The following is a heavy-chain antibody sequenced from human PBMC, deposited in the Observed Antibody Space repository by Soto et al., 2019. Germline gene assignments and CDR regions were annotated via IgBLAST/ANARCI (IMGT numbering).Heavy chain of an antibody. CDR3: ARAAYYYGSGSYFSHYYYYYMDV. V-gene: IGHV4-31*03. CDR2: IYYSGST. D-gene: IGHD3-10*01. Sequence: SETLSLTCTVSGGSISSGGYYWSWIRQHPGKGLEWIGYIYYSGSTYYNPSLKSRVTISVDTSKNQFSLKLSSVTAADTAVYYCARAAYYYGSGSYFSHYYYYYMDVWGKGTTVTVSS. J-gene: IGHJ6*03. CDR1: GGSISSGGYY.